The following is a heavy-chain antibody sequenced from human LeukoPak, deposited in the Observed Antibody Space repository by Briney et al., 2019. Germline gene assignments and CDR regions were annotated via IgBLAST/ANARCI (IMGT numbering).Heavy chain of an antibody. V-gene: IGHV3-23*01. J-gene: IGHJ6*03. D-gene: IGHD3-3*01. CDR1: GFTFSSYG. CDR3: AKVGMVRYYYYYMDV. CDR2: ISDSAGGT. Sequence: GGSLRLSCAASGFTFSSYGMSWVRQAPGKGLEWVSAISDSAGGTYYADSVKGRFTISRDNSKNTLYLQMNSLRAEDTAVYYCAKVGMVRYYYYYMDVWGKGTTVTISS.